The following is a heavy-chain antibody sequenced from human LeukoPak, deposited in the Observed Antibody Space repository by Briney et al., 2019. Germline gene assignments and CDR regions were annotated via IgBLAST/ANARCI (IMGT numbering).Heavy chain of an antibody. CDR3: ARGNSSGWPNWFDP. CDR1: GDSVSSNSAA. D-gene: IGHD6-19*01. J-gene: IGHJ5*02. CDR2: TYYRSKWYN. Sequence: SQTLSLTCAISGDSVSSNSAAWNWIRQSPSRGLEWRGRTYYRSKWYNDYAVSVKSRITINPDTSKNRFSLQLNSVTPEDTAVYYCARGNSSGWPNWFDPWGQGTLVTVSS. V-gene: IGHV6-1*01.